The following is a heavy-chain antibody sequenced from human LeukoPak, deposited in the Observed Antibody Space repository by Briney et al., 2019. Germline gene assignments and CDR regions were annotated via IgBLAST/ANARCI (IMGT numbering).Heavy chain of an antibody. CDR2: IFGSGDST. V-gene: IGHV3-23*01. J-gene: IGHJ4*02. CDR3: AKDQKPDSGYDIDY. CDR1: GFTISTYG. D-gene: IGHD5-12*01. Sequence: GGSLRLSCAASGFTISTYGMNWVRQAPRKGLEWVSVIFGSGDSTYYADSVKGRFTISRDKSKNTLYLQMHSLRAEDTAVYYCAKDQKPDSGYDIDYWGQGTLVTVSS.